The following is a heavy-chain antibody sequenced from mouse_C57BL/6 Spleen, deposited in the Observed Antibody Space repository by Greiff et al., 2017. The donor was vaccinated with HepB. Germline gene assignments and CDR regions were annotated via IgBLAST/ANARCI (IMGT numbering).Heavy chain of an antibody. CDR2: IYPGSGST. CDR3: ARDYSNSRGFAY. D-gene: IGHD2-5*01. Sequence: VQLQQPGAELVKPGASVKMSCKASGYTFTSYWITWVKQRPGQGLEWIGDIYPGSGSTNYNEKFKSKATLTVDTSSSTAYMQLSSLTSEDSAVYYCARDYSNSRGFAYWGQGTLVTVSA. V-gene: IGHV1-55*01. J-gene: IGHJ3*01. CDR1: GYTFTSYW.